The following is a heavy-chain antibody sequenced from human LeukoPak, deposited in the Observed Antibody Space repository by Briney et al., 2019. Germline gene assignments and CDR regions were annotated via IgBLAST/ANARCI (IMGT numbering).Heavy chain of an antibody. Sequence: SETLSLTCTVSGGSISSYYWSWIRQPAGKGLEWIGRIYRSGSTNYNPSLKSRVTMSVDTSKNQFSLKLSSVTAADTAVYYCARANSYDSSGHYYEFGYWGQGTLVTVSS. D-gene: IGHD3-22*01. CDR3: ARANSYDSSGHYYEFGY. J-gene: IGHJ4*02. CDR2: IYRSGST. CDR1: GGSISSYY. V-gene: IGHV4-4*07.